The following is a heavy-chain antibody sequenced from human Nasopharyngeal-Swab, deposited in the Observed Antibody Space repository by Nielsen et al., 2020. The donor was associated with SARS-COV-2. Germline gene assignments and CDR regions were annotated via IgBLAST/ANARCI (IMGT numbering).Heavy chain of an antibody. CDR1: GFTFSSYA. Sequence: GESLKISCAASGFTFSSYAMHWVRQAPGKGLEWVAVISYDGSNKYYADSVKGRFTISRDNSKNTLYLQMNSLRAEDTAVYYCATSLLGYCSGGSCYAYYGMDVWGQGTTVTVSS. CDR2: ISYDGSNK. D-gene: IGHD2-15*01. V-gene: IGHV3-30-3*01. J-gene: IGHJ6*02. CDR3: ATSLLGYCSGGSCYAYYGMDV.